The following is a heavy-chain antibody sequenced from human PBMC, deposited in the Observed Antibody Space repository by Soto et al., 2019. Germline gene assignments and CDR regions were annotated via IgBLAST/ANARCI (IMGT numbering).Heavy chain of an antibody. J-gene: IGHJ4*02. CDR1: GFSLSTSGVS. CDR3: PHRRAVAAMHFDS. V-gene: IGHV2-5*02. Sequence: QITLKESGPTLVKPTQTLTLTCTLSGFSLSTSGVSVGWIRQPLGKALEWLALIYWDDDKRYSPSLKNRLTITKDTSKYQVGLTMTKMDPVDTATYYCPHRRAVAAMHFDSWGQGTLVTVSS. CDR2: IYWDDDK. D-gene: IGHD5-18*01.